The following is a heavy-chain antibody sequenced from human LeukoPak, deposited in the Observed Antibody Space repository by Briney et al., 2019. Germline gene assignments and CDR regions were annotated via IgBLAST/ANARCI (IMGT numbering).Heavy chain of an antibody. Sequence: KPSETLSLTCGVSGGSINTNTFFWGWIRQPPGKGLEWIGNVFCSGDTMYNPSLKSRVTMSIDTSKSQFSLSLSSVTAADTAMYWCVRQSRIFGVTRPGYMDVWGKGIMVSVSS. CDR2: VFCSGDT. J-gene: IGHJ6*03. CDR1: GGSINTNTFF. D-gene: IGHD3-3*01. V-gene: IGHV4-39*01. CDR3: VRQSRIFGVTRPGYMDV.